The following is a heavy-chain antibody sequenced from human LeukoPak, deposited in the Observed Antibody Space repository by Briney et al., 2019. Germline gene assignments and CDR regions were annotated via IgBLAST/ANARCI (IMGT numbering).Heavy chain of an antibody. D-gene: IGHD3-10*01. V-gene: IGHV3-33*01. CDR3: ARMTLYGSGTVH. CDR2: IWYDGSNK. CDR1: GFTFSSYG. Sequence: QPGRSLRLSCAASGFTFSSYGMHWVRQAPGKGLEWVAVIWYDGSNKYYADSVKGRFTISRDNSKNTVNLQLGSLRIEDTAVYHCARMTLYGSGTVHWGQGILVTVSS. J-gene: IGHJ4*02.